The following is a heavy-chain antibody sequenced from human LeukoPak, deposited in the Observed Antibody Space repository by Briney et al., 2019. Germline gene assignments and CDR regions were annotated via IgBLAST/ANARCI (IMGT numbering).Heavy chain of an antibody. CDR3: TREPIFNRGKVSFDS. CDR2: ISGSGSTI. Sequence: GGSLRLSCAASGFTFSSYEMNWVRQAPGKGLEWVSFISGSGSTIYYADSVKGRFIISRDNAKNSLYLQMNSLRAEDTAVYYCTREPIFNRGKVSFDSRGHRTPCNVS. D-gene: IGHD3-3*02. CDR1: GFTFSSYE. V-gene: IGHV3-48*03. J-gene: IGHJ4*01.